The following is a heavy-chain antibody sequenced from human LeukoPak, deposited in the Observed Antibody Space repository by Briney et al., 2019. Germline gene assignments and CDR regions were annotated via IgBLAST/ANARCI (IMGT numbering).Heavy chain of an antibody. J-gene: IGHJ4*02. V-gene: IGHV3-48*03. CDR2: ISSSGSTI. CDR1: GFTFSSYE. D-gene: IGHD3-10*02. Sequence: GGSLRLSCAASGFTFSSYEMNWVRQAPGKGLEWVSYISSSGSTIYYADSVKGRFTIFRDNAKNSLYLQMNSLRAEDTAVYYCARAYVRGVISSWGQGTLVTVSS. CDR3: ARAYVRGVISS.